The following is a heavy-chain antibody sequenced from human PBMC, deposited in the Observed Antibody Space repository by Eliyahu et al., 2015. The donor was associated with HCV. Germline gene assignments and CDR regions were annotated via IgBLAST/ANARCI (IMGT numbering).Heavy chain of an antibody. J-gene: IGHJ4*02. V-gene: IGHV3-73*01. CDR3: TRPGGSGFYTY. CDR1: GFSFSGSA. CDR2: ITSKPNNYAT. D-gene: IGHD3-22*01. Sequence: EVQLVESGGGLVQPGGSLKLSCAASGFSFSGSAMHWVRQASGKGLEWVGRITSKPNNYATAYAASVKGRFTISRDDSKNTTYLQMNSLKTEDTAVYYCTRPGGSGFYTYWGQGTLLTVSS.